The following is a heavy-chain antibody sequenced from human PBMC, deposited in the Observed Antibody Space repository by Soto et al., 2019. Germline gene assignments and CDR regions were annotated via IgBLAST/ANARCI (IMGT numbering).Heavy chain of an antibody. V-gene: IGHV4-34*01. D-gene: IGHD6-13*01. J-gene: IGHJ6*02. CDR3: AGIAAAGKRPYYYYYYGMDV. Sequence: SETLSLTCAVYGGSFSGYYWSWIRQPPGKGLEWIGEINHSGSTNYNPSLKSRVTISVDTSKNQFSLKLSSVTAADTAVYYCAGIAAAGKRPYYYYYYGMDVWGQGTTVTV. CDR1: GGSFSGYY. CDR2: INHSGST.